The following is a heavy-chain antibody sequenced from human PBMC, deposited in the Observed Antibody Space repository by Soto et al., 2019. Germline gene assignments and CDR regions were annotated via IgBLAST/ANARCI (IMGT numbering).Heavy chain of an antibody. CDR1: GGSISSYY. Sequence: PSETLSLTCTVSGGSISSYYWSWIRQPPGKGLEWIGYIYYSGSTNYNPSLKSRVTISVDTSKNQFSLKLSSVTAADTAVYYCVGIAVDGTDYYYGMDVWGQGNTVT. CDR3: VGIAVDGTDYYYGMDV. V-gene: IGHV4-59*08. D-gene: IGHD6-19*01. J-gene: IGHJ6*02. CDR2: IYYSGST.